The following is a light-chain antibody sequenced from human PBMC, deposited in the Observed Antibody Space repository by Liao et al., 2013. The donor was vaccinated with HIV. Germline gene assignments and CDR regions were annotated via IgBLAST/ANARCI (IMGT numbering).Light chain of an antibody. CDR1: NIGDKG. V-gene: IGLV3-21*01. CDR2: YDT. CDR3: QVWDRFSPFV. Sequence: SYELTQPPSVSVSPGKTARITCGGDNIGDKGVHWYQQKPGQAPTLVIYYDTNRPSGIPERFSGSKSGNTATLTIRGAQAMDEADYYCQVWDRFSPFVFGTGTKVTVL. J-gene: IGLJ1*01.